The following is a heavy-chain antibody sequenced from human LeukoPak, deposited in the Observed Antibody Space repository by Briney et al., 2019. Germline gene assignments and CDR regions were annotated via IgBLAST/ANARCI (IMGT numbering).Heavy chain of an antibody. CDR2: ISGSGGTT. D-gene: IGHD3-16*01. CDR1: GFTFSSYA. CDR3: ARDIRGNCFDS. J-gene: IGHJ4*02. Sequence: PGGSLRLSCAASGFTFSSYAMSWVRQAPGKGLEWVSAISGSGGTTYYADSVKGRFTISRDNSKNSLFLQMNSLTTEDTAVYFCARDIRGNCFDSWGQGTLVTVSS. V-gene: IGHV3-23*01.